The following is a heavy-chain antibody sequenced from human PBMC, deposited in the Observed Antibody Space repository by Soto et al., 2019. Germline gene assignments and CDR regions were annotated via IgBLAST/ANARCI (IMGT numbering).Heavy chain of an antibody. Sequence: NPYLRSTVHRDCRISGGYYWAWFCQKPRKGLEWVGYIHHNGNAYSNPSLESRVTMSVDTSKNQFFLNLTSVTAADTAVYYCAFVVSTRPPCTNYF. CDR2: IHHNGNA. CDR1: RDCRISGGYY. V-gene: IGHV4-31*03. CDR3: AFVVSTRPPCTNYF. D-gene: IGHD2-8*01. J-gene: IGHJ1*01.